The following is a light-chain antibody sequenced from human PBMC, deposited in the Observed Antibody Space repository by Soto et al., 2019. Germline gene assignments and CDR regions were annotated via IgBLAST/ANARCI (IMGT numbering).Light chain of an antibody. V-gene: IGLV4-60*03. CDR3: ETWDSNTPYV. CDR2: LEGSGSY. J-gene: IGLJ1*01. Sequence: QSVLTQSSSASASLGSSVKLTCTLSSGHSSYIIAWHQQRPGKAPRYLMKLEGSGSYNKGSGVPDRFSGSSSGADRYLTISNLQSEDEADYYCETWDSNTPYVFGTGTKVTVL. CDR1: SGHSSYI.